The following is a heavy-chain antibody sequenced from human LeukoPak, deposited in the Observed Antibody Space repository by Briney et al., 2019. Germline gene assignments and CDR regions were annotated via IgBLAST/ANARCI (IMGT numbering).Heavy chain of an antibody. V-gene: IGHV1-46*01. J-gene: IGHJ4*02. CDR1: GYTFTSYY. CDR2: INPSGGST. D-gene: IGHD5-18*01. CDR3: ARAQDTAMVTTRTYYFDY. Sequence: GASVKVSCKASGYTFTSYYMHWVRQAPGQGLEWMGIINPSGGSTGYAQKFQGRVTMTRDMSTSTVYMELSSLRSEDTAVYYCARAQDTAMVTTRTYYFDYWGQGTLVTVSS.